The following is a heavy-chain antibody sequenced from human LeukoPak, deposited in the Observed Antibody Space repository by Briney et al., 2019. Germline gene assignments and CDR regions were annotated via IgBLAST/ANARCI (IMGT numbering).Heavy chain of an antibody. J-gene: IGHJ3*01. CDR2: IYPDDSDT. Sequence: GESLKISCKGSGYKFNAYWIAWVRQMPGKGLEWMGIIYPDDSDTRYSPSFQGQVTISADKSVSIAYLQWSSLKASDTAMYYCARPNITSYYYSRGYDAFDVWGQGTMVIVSS. CDR3: ARPNITSYYYSRGYDAFDV. D-gene: IGHD3-22*01. CDR1: GYKFNAYW. V-gene: IGHV5-51*01.